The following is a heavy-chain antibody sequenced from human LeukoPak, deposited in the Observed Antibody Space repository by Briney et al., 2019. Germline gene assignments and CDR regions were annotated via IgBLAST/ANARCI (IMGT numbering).Heavy chain of an antibody. J-gene: IGHJ4*02. D-gene: IGHD2/OR15-2a*01. V-gene: IGHV3-74*01. Sequence: GGTLRLSCAASGNYWMHWVRQVPGKGLVWVSHINSDGSWTSYADSVKGRFTISKDNAKNTVYLQMNSLRAEDTAVYYCVSFYETYWGRGTLVTVSS. CDR1: GNYW. CDR2: INSDGSWT. CDR3: VSFYETY.